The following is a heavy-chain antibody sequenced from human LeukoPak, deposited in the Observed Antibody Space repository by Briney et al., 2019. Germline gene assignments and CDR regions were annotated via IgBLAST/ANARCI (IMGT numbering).Heavy chain of an antibody. Sequence: QPGGSLRLSCAASGFTFSSYGMHWVRQAPGKGLEWVAVIWYDGSNNYYADSVKGRFTISRDNSKNTLYLQMNSLRAEDTAVYYCARDQDYYGSGSYCLDYWGQGTLVTVSS. D-gene: IGHD3-10*01. CDR2: IWYDGSNN. V-gene: IGHV3-33*01. CDR1: GFTFSSYG. CDR3: ARDQDYYGSGSYCLDY. J-gene: IGHJ4*02.